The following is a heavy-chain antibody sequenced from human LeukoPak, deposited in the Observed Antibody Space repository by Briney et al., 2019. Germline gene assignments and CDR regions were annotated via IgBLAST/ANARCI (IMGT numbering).Heavy chain of an antibody. CDR1: GYTLTELS. V-gene: IGHV1-24*01. D-gene: IGHD1-26*01. J-gene: IGHJ6*02. CDR3: ATGTPGSYLYYYYGMDV. CDR2: SDPEDGET. Sequence: ASVKVSCKVSGYTLTELSMHWVRQAPGKGLEWMGGSDPEDGETIYAQKFQGRVTMTEDTSTDTAYMELSSLRSEDTAVYYCATGTPGSYLYYYYGMDVWGQGTTVTVSS.